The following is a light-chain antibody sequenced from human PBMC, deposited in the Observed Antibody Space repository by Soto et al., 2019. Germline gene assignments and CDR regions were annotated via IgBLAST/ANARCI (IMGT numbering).Light chain of an antibody. CDR1: QSVSNN. V-gene: IGKV3-15*01. Sequence: EIVMTQSPATLSMSPGERATLSCRASQSVSNNLAWYQQKPGQAPRLLIYGASTRATGIPARFSGSGSGTEFTLPISSLQSEDFAVYYCQQYNNWPPWTFGQGTKVDIK. CDR2: GAS. CDR3: QQYNNWPPWT. J-gene: IGKJ1*01.